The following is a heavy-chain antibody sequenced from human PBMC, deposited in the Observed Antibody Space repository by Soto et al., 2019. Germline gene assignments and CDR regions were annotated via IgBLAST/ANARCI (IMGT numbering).Heavy chain of an antibody. CDR3: AREAYCSSGSCALYSHDYLGMDV. Sequence: VASVKVSCKASGYTFTRYGFSWVRQAPGQGLEWMGWISTYNENTKYPQKFQGRITMTTDTPTSTAYMELRSLTSDDTAVYYCAREAYCSSGSCALYSHDYLGMDVWGQGPTGTVSS. J-gene: IGHJ6*02. V-gene: IGHV1-18*01. D-gene: IGHD2-15*01. CDR1: GYTFTRYG. CDR2: ISTYNENT.